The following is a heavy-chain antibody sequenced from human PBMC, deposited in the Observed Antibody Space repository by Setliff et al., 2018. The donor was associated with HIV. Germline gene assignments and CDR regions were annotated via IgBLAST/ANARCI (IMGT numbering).Heavy chain of an antibody. CDR1: GYSFTSFW. Sequence: PGESLKISCKGSGYSFTSFWIGWVRQMPGKGLEWMGIIYPGDSDTRYSPSFQGQVTISADKSISTAYLQWSSLKASDTAMYYCARLLMPRGFSYGSYYYYGMDVWGQGTAVTVS. CDR3: ARLLMPRGFSYGSYYYYGMDV. D-gene: IGHD5-18*01. J-gene: IGHJ6*02. CDR2: IYPGDSDT. V-gene: IGHV5-51*01.